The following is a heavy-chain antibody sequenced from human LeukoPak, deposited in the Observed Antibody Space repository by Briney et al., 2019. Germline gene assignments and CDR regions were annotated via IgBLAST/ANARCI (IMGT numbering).Heavy chain of an antibody. CDR3: ARMEEYYDILTGYCEWYYFDY. J-gene: IGHJ4*02. D-gene: IGHD3-9*01. V-gene: IGHV4-34*01. CDR2: INHSGST. CDR1: GGSFSGYY. Sequence: PSETLSLTCAVYGGSFSGYYWSWIRQPPGKGLEWIGEINHSGSTNYNPSLKSRVTISVDTSKNQFSLKLSSVTAADTAVYYCARMEEYYDILTGYCEWYYFDYWGQGTLVTVSS.